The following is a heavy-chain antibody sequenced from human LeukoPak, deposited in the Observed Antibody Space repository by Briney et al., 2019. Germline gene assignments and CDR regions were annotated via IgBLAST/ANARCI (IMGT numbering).Heavy chain of an antibody. CDR1: GFTFSSYA. V-gene: IGHV3-48*04. CDR2: ISSSGTTI. D-gene: IGHD1-26*01. J-gene: IGHJ4*02. Sequence: GGSLRLSCAASGFTFSSYAMNWVRQAPGKGLEWVSYISSSGTTIYYADSVKGRFTISRDNAKNSLYLQMNSLRAEDTAVYYCARRRDSGSLQHFDYWGQGTLVTVSS. CDR3: ARRRDSGSLQHFDY.